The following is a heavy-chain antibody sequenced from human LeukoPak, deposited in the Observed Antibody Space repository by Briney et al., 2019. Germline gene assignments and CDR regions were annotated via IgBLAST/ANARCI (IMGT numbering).Heavy chain of an antibody. CDR3: AQLAPYSPAYSQH. J-gene: IGHJ1*01. V-gene: IGHV4-59*01. Sequence: SETLSLTCTVSGGSITAYYWTWIRQPPGKGLEWIGYIYHSGTTNYNPSLRSRVTISVDTSKNQFSLRLNSVTAADTAVYYCAQLAPYSPAYSQHSGRRTLVTASS. D-gene: IGHD2-21*01. CDR1: GGSITAYY. CDR2: IYHSGTT.